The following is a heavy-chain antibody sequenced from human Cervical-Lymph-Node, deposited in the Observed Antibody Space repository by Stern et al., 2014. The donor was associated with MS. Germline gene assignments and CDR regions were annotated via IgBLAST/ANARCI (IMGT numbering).Heavy chain of an antibody. D-gene: IGHD2/OR15-2a*01. V-gene: IGHV3-15*01. J-gene: IGHJ4*02. CDR2: IRTNTDGGTA. CDR3: STSILDS. Sequence: EVQLVESGGGLVKPGESITLSCAASGFTFIDTWMTWVRQAPGKGLQWLGRIRTNTDGGTADYAAAVKGRFLISRDDSKKTLYLHINGLKTEDTGLYYCSTSILDSWGQGTLVTVAS. CDR1: GFTFIDTW.